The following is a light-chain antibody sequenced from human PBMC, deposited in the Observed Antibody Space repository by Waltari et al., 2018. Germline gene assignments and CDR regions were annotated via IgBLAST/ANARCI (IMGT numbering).Light chain of an antibody. V-gene: IGKV1-9*01. Sequence: IQLTQSPSSLSASVGDRVTITCRASQGISSYLAWYQQKPGKAPELLIYAASTLQSGVPSRFSGSGSGTDFTLTISSLQPDDFATYSCQQLNSYPLSFGPGTKVDVK. J-gene: IGKJ3*01. CDR2: AAS. CDR1: QGISSY. CDR3: QQLNSYPLS.